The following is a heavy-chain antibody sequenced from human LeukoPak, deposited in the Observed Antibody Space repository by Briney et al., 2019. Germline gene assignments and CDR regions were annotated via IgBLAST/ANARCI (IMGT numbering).Heavy chain of an antibody. J-gene: IGHJ4*02. D-gene: IGHD4-17*01. Sequence: PGRSLRLSCAASGFTFDDYAMHWVRQAPGKGLEWVSGISWNSGSIGYADSVKGRFTISRDNDKNSLYLLMNSLRAEDTALYYCAKDRTHTVTTSSHFDYWGQGTLVTVSS. CDR3: AKDRTHTVTTSSHFDY. V-gene: IGHV3-9*01. CDR1: GFTFDDYA. CDR2: ISWNSGSI.